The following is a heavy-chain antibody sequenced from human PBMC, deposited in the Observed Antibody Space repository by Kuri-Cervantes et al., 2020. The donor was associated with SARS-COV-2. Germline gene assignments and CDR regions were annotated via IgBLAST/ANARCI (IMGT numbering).Heavy chain of an antibody. CDR3: ARVALDCSSTSCYDWGRYYYYGMDV. CDR2: IYTSGST. D-gene: IGHD2-2*01. V-gene: IGHV4-4*07. CDR1: GGSISSYY. Sequence: SETLSLTCTVSGGSISSYYWSWIRQPAGKGLEWIGRIYTSGSTNYNPSLKSRVTMSVDTSKNQFSLKLSSVTAADTAVYYCARVALDCSSTSCYDWGRYYYYGMDVWGQGTTVTVSS. J-gene: IGHJ6*02.